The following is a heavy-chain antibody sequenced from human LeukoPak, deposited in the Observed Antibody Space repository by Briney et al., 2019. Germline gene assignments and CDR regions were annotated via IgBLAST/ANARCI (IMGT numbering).Heavy chain of an antibody. CDR2: IGKDGAAK. Sequence: GGSLRLSCAASGFTFSSYGIHWVRQAPGKGLEWVAVIGKDGAAKHYAESVRGRFTISRDNSKNTLDLQMDSLSAEDTAVYYCAKEEGWGVSVFDYWGQGALVTVSS. D-gene: IGHD3-10*01. J-gene: IGHJ4*02. CDR1: GFTFSSYG. CDR3: AKEEGWGVSVFDY. V-gene: IGHV3-30*18.